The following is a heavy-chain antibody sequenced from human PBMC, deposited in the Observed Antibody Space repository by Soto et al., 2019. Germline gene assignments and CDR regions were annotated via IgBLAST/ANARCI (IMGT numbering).Heavy chain of an antibody. D-gene: IGHD5-18*01. CDR1: GFTFSSYW. Sequence: EVQLVESGGGLVQPGGSLRLSCAASGFTFSSYWMSWVRQAPGKGLEWVANIKQDGSEKYYVDSVKGRVTISRDNAKNSLYLQMNSLRAEDTAVYYCARGRYSYGYIMDVWGKGTTVTVSS. CDR2: IKQDGSEK. J-gene: IGHJ6*04. CDR3: ARGRYSYGYIMDV. V-gene: IGHV3-7*01.